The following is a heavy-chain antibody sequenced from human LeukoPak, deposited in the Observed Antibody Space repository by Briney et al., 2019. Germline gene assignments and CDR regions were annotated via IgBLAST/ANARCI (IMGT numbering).Heavy chain of an antibody. D-gene: IGHD1-1*01. J-gene: IGHJ4*02. CDR2: IKQDGSEK. V-gene: IGHV3-7*03. CDR1: GFTFSSYW. CDR3: AKESNLPSVRSFDY. Sequence: GGSLRLSCAASGFTFSSYWMSWVRQAPGKGLEWVANIKQDGSEKYYVDSVKGRFTISRDNAKNSLYLQMNSLRTEDTALYYCAKESNLPSVRSFDYWGQGTLVTVSS.